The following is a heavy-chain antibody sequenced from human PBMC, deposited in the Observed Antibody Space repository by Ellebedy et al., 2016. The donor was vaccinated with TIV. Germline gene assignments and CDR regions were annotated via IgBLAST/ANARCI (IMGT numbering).Heavy chain of an antibody. Sequence: SETLSLTXTVSGGSVSSSSYYCDWIRQPPGTGLEWIGSVYSSGRTHYNPSLKSRATISVDTSKNHFSLRLSSVTAADTAVYYCASHRSGIVLVPAHYGMDVWGHGTTVTVSS. V-gene: IGHV4-39*02. D-gene: IGHD2-2*01. J-gene: IGHJ6*02. CDR3: ASHRSGIVLVPAHYGMDV. CDR2: VYSSGRT. CDR1: GGSVSSSSYY.